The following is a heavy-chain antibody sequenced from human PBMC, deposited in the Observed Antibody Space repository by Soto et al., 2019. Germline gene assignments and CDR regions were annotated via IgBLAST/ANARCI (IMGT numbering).Heavy chain of an antibody. CDR3: ARDFYDLSYKFDY. J-gene: IGHJ4*02. D-gene: IGHD3-3*01. V-gene: IGHV3-66*01. CDR2: IHTGGST. Sequence: GSLRLSCAASGFTVSNHYMAWVRQAPGKGLAWVSVIHTGGSTYYADSVKGRFSISRDNSKNTLYLQMSSLRAEDTAVYYCARDFYDLSYKFDYWGQGTLVTVS. CDR1: GFTVSNHY.